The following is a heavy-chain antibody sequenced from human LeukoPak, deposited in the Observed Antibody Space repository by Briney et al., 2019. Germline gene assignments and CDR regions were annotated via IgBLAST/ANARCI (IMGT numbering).Heavy chain of an antibody. V-gene: IGHV3-23*01. D-gene: IGHD2-2*01. Sequence: GGSLRLSCAASGFTFGSYAMNWVRQAPGKGLEWVSAISGGGDRTYYADWVKGRFTISRDNWKNTLFLQMNSLRAEDTAVYYCAKDRYIEYCSSTSCLGPFDYWGQGTLVTVSS. J-gene: IGHJ4*02. CDR1: GFTFGSYA. CDR3: AKDRYIEYCSSTSCLGPFDY. CDR2: ISGGGDRT.